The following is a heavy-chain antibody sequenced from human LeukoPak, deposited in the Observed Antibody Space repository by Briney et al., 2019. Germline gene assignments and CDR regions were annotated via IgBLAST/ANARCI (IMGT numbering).Heavy chain of an antibody. Sequence: GGSLRLSCAVSGFTFSSYAMSWVRQAPGKGLEWVSAISGSGGSTYYADSVKGRFTISRDNSKNTLYLQMNSLRAEDTAVYYCAKGRDTMVRGVILTFDPWGQGTLVTVSS. V-gene: IGHV3-23*01. CDR1: GFTFSSYA. D-gene: IGHD3-10*01. CDR3: AKGRDTMVRGVILTFDP. CDR2: ISGSGGST. J-gene: IGHJ5*02.